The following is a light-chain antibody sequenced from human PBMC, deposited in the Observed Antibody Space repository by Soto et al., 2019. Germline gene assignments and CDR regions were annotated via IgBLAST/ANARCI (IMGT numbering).Light chain of an antibody. CDR2: DAS. CDR1: QSISSW. V-gene: IGKV1-5*01. CDR3: QQYNGYSRT. J-gene: IGKJ1*01. Sequence: DIQMTQSPSTLSASVRDRVTITCRASQSISSWLAWYQQKPGKAPKLLIYDASSLERGVPSRFSGSGSGTEFTLTISSMQPDDFATFYCQQYNGYSRTLGQGTKVDIK.